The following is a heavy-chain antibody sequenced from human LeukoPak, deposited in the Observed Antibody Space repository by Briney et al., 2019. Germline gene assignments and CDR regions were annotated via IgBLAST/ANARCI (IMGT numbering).Heavy chain of an antibody. Sequence: PGGSLRLSCAASGFTFSSYAMSWVRQAPGKGLEWVSAISGSGGSTYYADSVKGRFTISRDNSKNTLYLQMNSLRAEDTAVYYCAREPSLPMGLVAYYFDYWGQGTLVTVSS. D-gene: IGHD4/OR15-4a*01. CDR2: ISGSGGST. CDR1: GFTFSSYA. V-gene: IGHV3-23*01. CDR3: AREPSLPMGLVAYYFDY. J-gene: IGHJ4*02.